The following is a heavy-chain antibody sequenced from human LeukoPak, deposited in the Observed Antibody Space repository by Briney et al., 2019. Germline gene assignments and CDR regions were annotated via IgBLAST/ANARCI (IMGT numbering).Heavy chain of an antibody. CDR3: ARRSRGYCSDTSCHFDY. J-gene: IGHJ4*02. Sequence: GESLKISCEGSGYPFSSYWIAWVRQKPGKGLEWMGIIYPGDSDATYNPSFQGQVTISGDKFMNTAHLQWSSLKASDTAIYYCARRSRGYCSDTSCHFDYWGQGTLVTVSS. CDR1: GYPFSSYW. V-gene: IGHV5-51*01. D-gene: IGHD2-15*01. CDR2: IYPGDSDA.